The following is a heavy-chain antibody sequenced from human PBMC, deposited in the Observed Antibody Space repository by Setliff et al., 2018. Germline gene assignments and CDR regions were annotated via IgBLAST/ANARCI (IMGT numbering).Heavy chain of an antibody. J-gene: IGHJ4*02. V-gene: IGHV1-8*01. CDR1: GYTFTSYD. CDR2: MNPNSGNT. D-gene: IGHD2-21*01. CDR3: AREFFEGAMIGLLGEY. Sequence: ASVKVSCKASGYTFTSYDINWVRQATGQGLEWMGWMNPNSGNTGYAQKFQGRVTMTRNTSISTAYMELSSLRSEDTAVYYCAREFFEGAMIGLLGEYWGQGTLVTVSS.